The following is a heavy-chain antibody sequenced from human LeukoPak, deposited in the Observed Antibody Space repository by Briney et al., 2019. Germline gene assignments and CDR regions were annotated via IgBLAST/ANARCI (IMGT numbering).Heavy chain of an antibody. V-gene: IGHV4-38-2*02. CDR2: IYHSGST. J-gene: IGHJ3*02. D-gene: IGHD3-9*01. Sequence: SETLSLACTVSGYSISSGYYWGWIRQPPGKGLEWIGSIYHSGSTYYNPSLKSRVTISVDTSKNQFSLKLSSVTAADTAVYYCARDYDILTGDDAFDIWGQGTMVTVSS. CDR1: GYSISSGYY. CDR3: ARDYDILTGDDAFDI.